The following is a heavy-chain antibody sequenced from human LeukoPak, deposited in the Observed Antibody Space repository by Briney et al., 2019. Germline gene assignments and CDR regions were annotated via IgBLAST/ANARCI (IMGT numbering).Heavy chain of an antibody. Sequence: SETLSLTCTVSGGSISSGDYYWSWIRQPPGKGLEWIGYIYYSGSTYYNPSLKSRVTISVDTSKNQFSLKLSSVTAADTAVYYCARDRAHCYDSSGYAGWFDPWGQGTLVTVSS. CDR3: ARDRAHCYDSSGYAGWFDP. D-gene: IGHD3-22*01. J-gene: IGHJ5*02. CDR2: IYYSGST. V-gene: IGHV4-30-4*01. CDR1: GGSISSGDYY.